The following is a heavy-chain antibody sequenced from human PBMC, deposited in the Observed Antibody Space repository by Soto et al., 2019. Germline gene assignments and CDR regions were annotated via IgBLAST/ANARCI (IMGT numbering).Heavy chain of an antibody. J-gene: IGHJ6*02. V-gene: IGHV1-69*01. CDR1: GGTLRSHA. Sequence: QVQLVQSGAEVKKPGSSVRVSCKASGGTLRSHAINWVRQAPGQGLEWMGGIIPTSGSPYYAQKFQGRVTITADESSITAYMELSSLRSEETAVYYCAGTVEIPDYHGMDVWDQGTTVTVSS. CDR3: AGTVEIPDYHGMDV. CDR2: IIPTSGSP. D-gene: IGHD4-4*01.